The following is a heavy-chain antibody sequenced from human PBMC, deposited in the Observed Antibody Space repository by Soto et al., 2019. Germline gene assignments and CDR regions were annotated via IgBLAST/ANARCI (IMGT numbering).Heavy chain of an antibody. V-gene: IGHV3-30-3*01. CDR2: ISYDGSNK. J-gene: IGHJ4*02. CDR1: GFTFSSYA. D-gene: IGHD3-22*01. Sequence: GGSLRLSCAASGFTFSSYAMHWVRQAPGKGLEWVAVISYDGSNKYYADSVKGRFTISRDNSKNTQYLQMNSLRAEDTAVYYCAREFPYYYDSSGPYFDYWGQGTLVTVSS. CDR3: AREFPYYYDSSGPYFDY.